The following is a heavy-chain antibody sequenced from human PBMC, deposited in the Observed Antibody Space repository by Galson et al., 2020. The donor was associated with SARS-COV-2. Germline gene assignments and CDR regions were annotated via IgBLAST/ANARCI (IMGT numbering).Heavy chain of an antibody. V-gene: IGHV3-53*01. CDR2: IYSGGST. CDR3: ARDYGDNWFDP. J-gene: IGHJ5*02. CDR1: GFTVSSNY. Sequence: GESLKTSCAASGFTVSSNYMSWVRQAPGKGLEWVSDIYSGGSTYYADSVKGRFTISRDNSKNTLYLQMNSLRAEDTAVYYCARDYGDNWFDPWGQGTLVTVSS. D-gene: IGHD4-17*01.